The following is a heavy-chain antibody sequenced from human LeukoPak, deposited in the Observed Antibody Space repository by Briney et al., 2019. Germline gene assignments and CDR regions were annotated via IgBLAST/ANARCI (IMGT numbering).Heavy chain of an antibody. CDR2: IGAAGVT. D-gene: IGHD3-10*01. Sequence: PGGSLRLSCAASGFTLSSYDIHWVRHGTGKGLEWVSGIGAAGVTYYPGSVKGRFTISRENAKNSLYLQMNSLQAGDTAIYYCARGVNYASESLWQKSYDAFDIWGQGTMVTAPS. CDR1: GFTLSSYD. V-gene: IGHV3-13*04. CDR3: ARGVNYASESLWQKSYDAFDI. J-gene: IGHJ3*02.